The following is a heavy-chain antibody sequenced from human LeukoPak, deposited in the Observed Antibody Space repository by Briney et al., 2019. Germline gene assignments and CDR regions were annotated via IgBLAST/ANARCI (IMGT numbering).Heavy chain of an antibody. J-gene: IGHJ4*02. V-gene: IGHV1-69*05. CDR1: GGTFISYA. D-gene: IGHD3/OR15-3a*01. CDR3: ASGSSVDLWKNQYYFDY. Sequence: GASVKVSCKASGGTFISYAINWVRQAPGQGREWMGGIIPIFGTANYAQKFQGRVTITTDESTSTAYMELSSLRSEDTAVYYCASGSSVDLWKNQYYFDYWGQGTLVTVSS. CDR2: IIPIFGTA.